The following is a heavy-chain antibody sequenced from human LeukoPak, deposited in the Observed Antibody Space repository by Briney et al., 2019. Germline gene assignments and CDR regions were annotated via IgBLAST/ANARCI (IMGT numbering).Heavy chain of an antibody. D-gene: IGHD6-13*01. CDR2: ISPSGTS. CDR3: VKERGQLKSFDI. J-gene: IGHJ3*02. CDR1: GFIVNDYF. Sequence: ASVKVSCKASGFIVNDYFMHWVRQAPGQGLEWMIYISPSGTSGYAQKFRGRVSVTRDTSINTVYMDLTRLTFDDTATYFCVKERGQLKSFDIWGQGTMVTVSA. V-gene: IGHV1-2*02.